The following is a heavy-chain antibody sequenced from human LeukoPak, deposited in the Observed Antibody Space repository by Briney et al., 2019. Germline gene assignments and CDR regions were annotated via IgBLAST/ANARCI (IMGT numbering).Heavy chain of an antibody. CDR3: AKLGARTVTTSLDY. CDR1: GFTFSIYS. V-gene: IGHV3-48*01. Sequence: PGGSLRLSCAASGFTFSIYSMNWVRQAPGKGLEWVSYISSSSSTIHYADSVKGRFTISRDNSKNTLYLQMNSLRAEDTAVYYCAKLGARTVTTSLDYWGQGTLVTVSS. CDR2: ISSSSSTI. D-gene: IGHD4-17*01. J-gene: IGHJ4*02.